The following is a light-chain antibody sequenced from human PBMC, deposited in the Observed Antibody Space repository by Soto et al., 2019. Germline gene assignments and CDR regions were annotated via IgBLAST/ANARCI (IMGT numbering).Light chain of an antibody. CDR2: KAS. CDR3: LYSNNYLYT. V-gene: IGKV1-5*03. CDR1: QSISYY. J-gene: IGKJ2*01. Sequence: DIQMTQSPSTLSASVGDRVTITCRASQSISYYLAWYQVKPGEAPKLLIYKASVLESGVPSRFSGSGSGTVFTLTISNLQPDDFATYFGLYSNNYLYTFGQGTKLEIK.